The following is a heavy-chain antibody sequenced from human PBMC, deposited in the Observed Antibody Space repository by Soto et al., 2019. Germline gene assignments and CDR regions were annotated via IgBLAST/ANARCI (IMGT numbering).Heavy chain of an antibody. D-gene: IGHD3-3*01. Sequence: ASVKVSCKASGDTFKNCVISWVRQAPGQGLEWMGGIIPLFGTTDFAQRFQGRLTITTDESTTTAYMELRSLTSDDTAVYYCAREPRTILGVATDLGVWGQGTTVTVSS. V-gene: IGHV1-69*05. CDR3: AREPRTILGVATDLGV. CDR2: IIPLFGTT. J-gene: IGHJ6*02. CDR1: GDTFKNCV.